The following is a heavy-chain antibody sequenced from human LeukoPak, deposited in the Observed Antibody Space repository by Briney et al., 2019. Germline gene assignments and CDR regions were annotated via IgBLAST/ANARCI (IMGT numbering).Heavy chain of an antibody. D-gene: IGHD2-2*01. CDR2: INPNSGGT. J-gene: IGHJ3*02. CDR1: GYTFTGYY. V-gene: IGHV1-2*02. CDR3: ARVKAGSCYGFDAFDI. Sequence: ASVKVSCKASGYTFTGYYMHWVRQAPGQGLEWMGWINPNSGGTNYAQKFQGRVTMTRDTSISTAYMELSRLRSDDTAVYYCARVKAGSCYGFDAFDIWGQGTMVTVPS.